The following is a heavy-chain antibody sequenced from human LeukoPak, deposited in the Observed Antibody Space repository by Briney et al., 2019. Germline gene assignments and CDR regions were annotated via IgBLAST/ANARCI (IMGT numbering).Heavy chain of an antibody. Sequence: GESLKISCKGSGYSFTSYWIGWVRQAPGQGLEWMGWISADTGKTKFVQKFQGRVTMTTDISTRTVYMELRSLRSDDTAVYFCAREWELYTYFDYWGQGTLVTVSS. V-gene: IGHV1-18*04. CDR1: GYSFTSYW. CDR2: ISADTGKT. J-gene: IGHJ4*02. CDR3: AREWELYTYFDY. D-gene: IGHD4-23*01.